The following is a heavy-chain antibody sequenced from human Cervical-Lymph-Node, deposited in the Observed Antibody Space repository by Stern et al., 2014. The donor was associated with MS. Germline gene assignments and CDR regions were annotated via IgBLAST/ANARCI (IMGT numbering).Heavy chain of an antibody. CDR3: AREVDCSSTSCLYYYYAMDV. CDR1: GYTFTEYY. CDR2: INPNSGGK. J-gene: IGHJ6*02. V-gene: IGHV1-2*02. Sequence: QVQLVQSGAEVRKPGASVKVSCKTSGYTFTEYYMHWVRQAPGQGLAWMGWINPNSGGKKYAQKCQGGVTMTRDTSIGTVYMELSRLRSDDTAVYYCAREVDCSSTSCLYYYYAMDVWGQGTTVTVS. D-gene: IGHD2-2*01.